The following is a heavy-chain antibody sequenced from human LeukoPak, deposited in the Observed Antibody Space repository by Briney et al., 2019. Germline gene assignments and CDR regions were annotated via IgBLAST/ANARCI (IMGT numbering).Heavy chain of an antibody. CDR3: AKDQTVGFWSGYYTDPIDY. CDR2: ISGSGGST. D-gene: IGHD3-3*01. J-gene: IGHJ4*02. CDR1: GFTFSSYA. V-gene: IGHV3-23*01. Sequence: GGSLRLSCAASGFTFSSYAMSWVRQAPGKGLEWVSAISGSGGSTYYADSVRGRFTISRDNSKNTLYLQMNSLRAEDTAEYYCAKDQTVGFWSGYYTDPIDYWGQGTLVTVSS.